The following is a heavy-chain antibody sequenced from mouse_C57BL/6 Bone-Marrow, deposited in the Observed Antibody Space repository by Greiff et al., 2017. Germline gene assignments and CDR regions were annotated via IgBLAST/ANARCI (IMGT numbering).Heavy chain of an antibody. Sequence: EVMLVESGGGLVKPGGSLKLSCAASGFTFSDYGMHWVRQAPEKGLEWVAYISSGSSTIYYADTVKGRFTISRDNAKNTLFLQMISLRSEDTALYYCANPWYFDVWGTGTTVTVSS. CDR3: ANPWYFDV. V-gene: IGHV5-17*01. CDR1: GFTFSDYG. J-gene: IGHJ1*03. CDR2: ISSGSSTI.